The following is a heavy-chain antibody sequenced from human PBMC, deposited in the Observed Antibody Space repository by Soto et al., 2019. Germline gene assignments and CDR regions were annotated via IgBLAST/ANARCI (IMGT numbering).Heavy chain of an antibody. Sequence: PGGSLRLSCAASGFTFSDYYMSWIRQAPGKGLEWVSYISSSGSTIYYADSVKGRFTISRDNAKNSLYLQMNSLRAEDTAVYYCARVERGITIFGVVIAPFDYWGQGTLVTVSS. CDR2: ISSSGSTI. D-gene: IGHD3-3*01. J-gene: IGHJ4*02. V-gene: IGHV3-11*01. CDR3: ARVERGITIFGVVIAPFDY. CDR1: GFTFSDYY.